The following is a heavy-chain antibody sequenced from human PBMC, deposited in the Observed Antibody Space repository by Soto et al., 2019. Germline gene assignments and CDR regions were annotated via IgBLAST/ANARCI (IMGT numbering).Heavy chain of an antibody. CDR2: ISSSSSYT. Sequence: PGGSLRLSCAASGFTFSDYYMSWIRQAPGKGLEWVSYISSSSSYTNYADSVKGRFTISRDNAKNSLYLQMNSLRAEDTAVYYCARGQYSSGWSLSVYNWLEPWGKGT. D-gene: IGHD6-19*01. CDR1: GFTFSDYY. J-gene: IGHJ5*02. CDR3: ARGQYSSGWSLSVYNWLEP. V-gene: IGHV3-11*06.